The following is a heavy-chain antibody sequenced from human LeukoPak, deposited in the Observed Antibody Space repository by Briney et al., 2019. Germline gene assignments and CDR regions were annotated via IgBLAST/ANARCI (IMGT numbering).Heavy chain of an antibody. J-gene: IGHJ3*02. Sequence: PGGSLRLSCAASGFTFSSYSMNWVRQAPGKGLEWVSSISSSSSYIYYADSVRGRFTISRENAKTSLYLQMNSLRAEDTAVYYCARVQWLGGAFDIWGQGTMVTVSS. CDR3: ARVQWLGGAFDI. D-gene: IGHD6-19*01. V-gene: IGHV3-21*01. CDR1: GFTFSSYS. CDR2: ISSSSSYI.